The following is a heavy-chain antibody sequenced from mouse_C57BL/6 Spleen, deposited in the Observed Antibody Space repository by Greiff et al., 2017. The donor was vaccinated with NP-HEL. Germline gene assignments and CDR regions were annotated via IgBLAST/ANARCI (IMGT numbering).Heavy chain of an antibody. Sequence: QVQLQQPGAELVKPGASVKLSCKASGYTFTSYWMQWVKQRPGQGLEWIGEIDPSDSYTNYNQKFKGKATLTVDTSSSTAYMQLSSLTSEDSAVYYCARSRDGYAMDYWGQGTSDTVSS. D-gene: IGHD3-3*01. V-gene: IGHV1-50*01. CDR2: IDPSDSYT. J-gene: IGHJ4*01. CDR3: ARSRDGYAMDY. CDR1: GYTFTSYW.